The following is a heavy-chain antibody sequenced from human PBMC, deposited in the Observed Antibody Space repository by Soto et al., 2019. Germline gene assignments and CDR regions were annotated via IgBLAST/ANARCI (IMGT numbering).Heavy chain of an antibody. CDR3: AKDRGYSGYDPVPYYYYYGMDV. CDR1: GFTFSSYA. CDR2: ISGSGGST. V-gene: IGHV3-23*01. J-gene: IGHJ6*02. Sequence: GGSLRLSCAASGFTFSSYAMSWVRQAPGKGLEWVSAISGSGGSTYYADSVKGRFTISRDNSKNTLYLQMNSLRAEDTAVYYCAKDRGYSGYDPVPYYYYYGMDVWGQGTTVTVSS. D-gene: IGHD5-12*01.